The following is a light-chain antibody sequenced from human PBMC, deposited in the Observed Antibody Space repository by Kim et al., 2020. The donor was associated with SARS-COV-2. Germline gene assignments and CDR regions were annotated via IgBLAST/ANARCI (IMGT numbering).Light chain of an antibody. CDR3: QHYDGSPRT. J-gene: IGKJ1*01. V-gene: IGKV3-20*01. Sequence: EIVLTQSPGTLSLSPGERATLSCRASQLISSNYLGWYQQKPGQAPRLFIYGTSNRAAGIPDRVSGSGSGTDFTLTISRREPEDFAVYYCQHYDGSPRTFGQGTKVDIK. CDR1: QLISSNY. CDR2: GTS.